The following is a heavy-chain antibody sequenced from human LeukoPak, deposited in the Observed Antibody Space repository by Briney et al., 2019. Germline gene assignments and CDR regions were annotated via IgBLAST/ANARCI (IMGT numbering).Heavy chain of an antibody. CDR2: INWNGGST. V-gene: IGHV3-20*04. CDR3: ARNPITMVRGVIITYYHYYMDV. CDR1: GFTYGDYG. J-gene: IGHJ6*03. D-gene: IGHD3-10*01. Sequence: PGGSLRLSCAASGFTYGDYGMSWVRQAPGKGLEWVSGINWNGGSTGYADSVKGRFTISRDNAENSLYLQMNSLRAEDTALYYCARNPITMVRGVIITYYHYYMDVWGKGTTVTVSS.